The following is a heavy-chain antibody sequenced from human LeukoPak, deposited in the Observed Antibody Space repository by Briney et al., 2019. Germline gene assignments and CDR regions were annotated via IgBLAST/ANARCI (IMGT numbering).Heavy chain of an antibody. J-gene: IGHJ6*03. Sequence: GGSLRLSCAASGFTFNSYAMHWVRQAPGKGLEWVSAISATGGTTYYADSVKGRFTISRDNSKNTLYLQMNSLRAEDTAIYYCAKNGDRGAYCSGGSCYPYYYYYIDVWGKGTTVTISS. CDR1: GFTFNSYA. CDR3: AKNGDRGAYCSGGSCYPYYYYYIDV. V-gene: IGHV3-23*01. D-gene: IGHD2-15*01. CDR2: ISATGGTT.